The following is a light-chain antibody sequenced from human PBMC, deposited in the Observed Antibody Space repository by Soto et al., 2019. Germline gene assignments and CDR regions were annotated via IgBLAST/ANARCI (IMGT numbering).Light chain of an antibody. Sequence: ERVMTQSPATLAVSPGERATLSCRASQSVSSNLAWYQQKPGQAPRLLIYGASSRATGIPDRFSGSGSGTDFTLTISRLEPEDFAVYYCQQYGSSPPLTFGQGTRLEI. CDR3: QQYGSSPPLT. J-gene: IGKJ5*01. CDR1: QSVSSN. V-gene: IGKV3-20*01. CDR2: GAS.